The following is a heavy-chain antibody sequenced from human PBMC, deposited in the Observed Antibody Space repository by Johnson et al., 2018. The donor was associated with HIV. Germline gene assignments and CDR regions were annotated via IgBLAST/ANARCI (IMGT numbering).Heavy chain of an antibody. V-gene: IGHV3-30*02. Sequence: VQLVESGGGVVQPGGSLRLSCAASGFTFSSYGMHWVRQAPGKGLEWVAFIRYEGSNKYYAGSVKGRFTTSRDNSKNTLYLQMNSLRAEDTAVYYCARAVADGWFSYDAFDLWGQGTMVTVSS. D-gene: IGHD6-19*01. CDR3: ARAVADGWFSYDAFDL. CDR2: IRYEGSNK. CDR1: GFTFSSYG. J-gene: IGHJ3*01.